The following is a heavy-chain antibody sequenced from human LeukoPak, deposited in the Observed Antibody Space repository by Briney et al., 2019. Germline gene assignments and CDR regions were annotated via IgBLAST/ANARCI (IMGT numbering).Heavy chain of an antibody. CDR2: IYYSGST. Sequence: KPSETLSLTCTVSGGSISSSSYYWGWIRQPPGKGLEWLGSIYYSGSTYYNPSLKSRVTISVDTSKNQFSLKLSSVTAADTAVYYCARTGIAARPADSPFDYWGQGTLVTVSS. CDR1: GGSISSSSYY. CDR3: ARTGIAARPADSPFDY. D-gene: IGHD6-6*01. J-gene: IGHJ4*02. V-gene: IGHV4-39*01.